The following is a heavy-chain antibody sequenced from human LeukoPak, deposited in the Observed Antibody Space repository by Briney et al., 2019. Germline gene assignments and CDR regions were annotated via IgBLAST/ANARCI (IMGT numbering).Heavy chain of an antibody. Sequence: ASVKVSCKASGYTFTSYDINWVRQATGQGLEWMGWMNPNSGNTGYAQKFQGRATMTRNTSISTAYMELSSLRSEDTAVYYCARGSLYYDSSPSYGMDVWGQGTTVTVSS. CDR1: GYTFTSYD. CDR3: ARGSLYYDSSPSYGMDV. J-gene: IGHJ6*02. D-gene: IGHD3-22*01. CDR2: MNPNSGNT. V-gene: IGHV1-8*01.